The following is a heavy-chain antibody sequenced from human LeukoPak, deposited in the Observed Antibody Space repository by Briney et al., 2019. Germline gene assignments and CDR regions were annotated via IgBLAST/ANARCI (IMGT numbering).Heavy chain of an antibody. D-gene: IGHD1-26*01. Sequence: PGGSLRLSCAASGFTFSSYWMSWVRQAPGKGLEWVANIKQDGSEKYYVDSVKGRFTISRDNAKNSLYLQMNNLRADDTAVYYCTRDTDGSLDYWGQGILVTVAS. CDR2: IKQDGSEK. V-gene: IGHV3-7*01. CDR3: TRDTDGSLDY. CDR1: GFTFSSYW. J-gene: IGHJ4*02.